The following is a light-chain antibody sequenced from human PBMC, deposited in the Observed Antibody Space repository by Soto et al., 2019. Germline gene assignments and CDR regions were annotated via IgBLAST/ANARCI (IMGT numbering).Light chain of an antibody. CDR2: GAS. CDR3: QQYGSSPLIT. J-gene: IGKJ5*01. CDR1: QSVSSN. Sequence: EIVMTQSPATLSVSPGERATLSCRASQSVSSNLAWYQQKPGQAPRLLIYGASSRATGIPDRFSGSGSGTDFTLTISRLEPEDFAVYYCQQYGSSPLITFGQGTRWRL. V-gene: IGKV3-20*01.